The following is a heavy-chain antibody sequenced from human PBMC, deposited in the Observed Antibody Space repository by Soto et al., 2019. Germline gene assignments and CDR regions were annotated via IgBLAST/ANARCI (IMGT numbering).Heavy chain of an antibody. CDR2: ISSSSSYI. D-gene: IGHD3-10*01. CDR3: AKETNGSGSYYGGMDV. J-gene: IGHJ6*02. CDR1: GFTFSSYS. V-gene: IGHV3-21*04. Sequence: LRLSCAASGFTFSSYSMNWVRQAPGKGLEWVSSISSSSSYIYYADSVKGRFTISRGNAKNSLYLQMNSLRAEDTAVYYCAKETNGSGSYYGGMDVWGQGTTVTVS.